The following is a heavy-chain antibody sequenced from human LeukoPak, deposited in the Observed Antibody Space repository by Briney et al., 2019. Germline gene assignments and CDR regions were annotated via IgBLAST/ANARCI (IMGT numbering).Heavy chain of an antibody. D-gene: IGHD2-2*01. J-gene: IGHJ6*03. CDR1: GFTFSTYA. V-gene: IGHV3-23*01. CDR2: ISGSGGST. Sequence: PGGSLRLSCAASGFTFSTYAMSWVRQAPGKGLEWVSAISGSGGSTYYADSVKGRFTISRDNSKNTLYLQMNSLRAEDTAVYYCAKEFVPAAIPSYYYMDVWGKGTTVTVSS. CDR3: AKEFVPAAIPSYYYMDV.